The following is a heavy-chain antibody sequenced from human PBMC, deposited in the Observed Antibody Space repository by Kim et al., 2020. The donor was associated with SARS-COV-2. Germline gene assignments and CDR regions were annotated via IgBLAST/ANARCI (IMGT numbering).Heavy chain of an antibody. CDR2: IYSGGST. Sequence: GGSLRLSCAASGFTVSSNYMSWVRQAPGKGLEWVSVIYSGGSTYYADSVKGRFTISRDNSKNTLYLQMNSLRAEDTAVYYCARDYLLVGWEPPLPYGMDVWGQGTTVTVSS. D-gene: IGHD1-26*01. V-gene: IGHV3-53*01. CDR3: ARDYLLVGWEPPLPYGMDV. CDR1: GFTVSSNY. J-gene: IGHJ6*02.